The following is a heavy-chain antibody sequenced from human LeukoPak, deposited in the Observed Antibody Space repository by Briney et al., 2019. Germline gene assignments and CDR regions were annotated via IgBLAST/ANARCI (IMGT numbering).Heavy chain of an antibody. CDR3: ASEEGTYSFGY. D-gene: IGHD2-21*01. Sequence: SQTLSLTCTVSGGSISRGDYYWSWIRQPPGKGLEWIGYIYYSGNTYYNPSLKSRLTLSVDTSKNQFSLKLTSVTAADTAVYYCASEEGTYSFGYWGQGTLVTVSS. V-gene: IGHV4-30-4*08. J-gene: IGHJ4*02. CDR2: IYYSGNT. CDR1: GGSISRGDYY.